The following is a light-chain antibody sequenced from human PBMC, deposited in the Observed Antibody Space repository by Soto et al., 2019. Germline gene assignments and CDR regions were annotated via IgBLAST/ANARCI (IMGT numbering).Light chain of an antibody. CDR1: QSVNSNY. Sequence: IEVNKAAGTLSLYPGERATLSCRASQSVNSNYLAWYQQKPGQAPRLLIFGASTRATGISDRFRGSGSGTDFTLTITRLEPEDFAVYYCQQYGRTLGHGTNLDIK. J-gene: IGKJ2*01. CDR2: GAS. CDR3: QQYGRT. V-gene: IGKV3-20*01.